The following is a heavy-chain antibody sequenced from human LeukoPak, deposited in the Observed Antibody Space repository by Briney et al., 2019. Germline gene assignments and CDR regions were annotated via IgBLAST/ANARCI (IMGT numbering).Heavy chain of an antibody. Sequence: SETLSLTCSVSGGSISSFYWSWVLQPAGKGLEWIGRIFASGGTSYNPSLKSRVTISVDKSKNQFSLNLSSVTAADTAVYFCARAWVTGIKNYYYYYMDVWGKGTTVTVSS. CDR1: GGSISSFY. CDR2: IFASGGT. V-gene: IGHV4-4*07. CDR3: ARAWVTGIKNYYYYYMDV. D-gene: IGHD2-21*02. J-gene: IGHJ6*03.